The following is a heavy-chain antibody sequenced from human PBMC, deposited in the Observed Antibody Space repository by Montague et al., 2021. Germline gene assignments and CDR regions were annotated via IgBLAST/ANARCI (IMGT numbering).Heavy chain of an antibody. CDR1: GGSFSGYY. J-gene: IGHJ4*02. CDR2: IHHSGTT. CDR3: ARGTYGSGTESPFFFHH. Sequence: SETLSLTCAVYGGSFSGYYWSWIRQSPGKGLEWIGEIHHSGTTKSNPSLKSRVTMSVDTSKNQFSLELTSVTAADTAVYYCARGTYGSGTESPFFFHHWGQGTLVTVSS. D-gene: IGHD3-10*01. V-gene: IGHV4-34*01.